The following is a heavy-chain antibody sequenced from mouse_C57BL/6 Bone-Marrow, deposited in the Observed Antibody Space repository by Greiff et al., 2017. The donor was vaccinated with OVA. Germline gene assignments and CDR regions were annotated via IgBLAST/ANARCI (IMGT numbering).Heavy chain of an antibody. D-gene: IGHD1-1*01. Sequence: EVQLQQSGPELVKPGASVKIPCKASGYTFTDYNMDWVKQSHGKSLEWIGDINPNNGGTIYNQKFKGKATLSVDKSSSTAYMELRSLTSEDTAVYYCARAYYYGSRGYFDYWGQGTTLTVSS. J-gene: IGHJ2*01. CDR1: GYTFTDYN. CDR3: ARAYYYGSRGYFDY. V-gene: IGHV1-18*01. CDR2: INPNNGGT.